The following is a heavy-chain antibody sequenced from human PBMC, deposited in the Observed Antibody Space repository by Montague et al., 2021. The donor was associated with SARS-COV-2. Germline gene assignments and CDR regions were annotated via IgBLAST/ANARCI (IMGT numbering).Heavy chain of an antibody. CDR1: GGSISSSNYY. Sequence: SETLSLTCTVSGGSISSSNYYWSWIRQPPGKGLEWIGYIYYSGSTNYNPSLKSRVTISVDTSKNQFSLKLSSVTAADTAVYYCARGFDYWGQGTLVTVSS. CDR3: ARGFDY. CDR2: IYYSGST. V-gene: IGHV4-61*01. J-gene: IGHJ4*02.